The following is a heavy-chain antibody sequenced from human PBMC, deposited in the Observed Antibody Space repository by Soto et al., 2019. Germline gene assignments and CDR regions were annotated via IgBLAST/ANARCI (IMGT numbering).Heavy chain of an antibody. J-gene: IGHJ2*01. CDR2: IYYSGST. CDR3: ARAYCSSTSCYTPRYFDL. V-gene: IGHV4-59*01. Sequence: SETLSLTCTVSGGSISSYYWSWIRQPPGKGLEWIGYIYYSGSTNYNPSLKSRVTISVDTSKNQFSLKLSSVTAADTAVYYCARAYCSSTSCYTPRYFDLWGRGTLVTVSS. CDR1: GGSISSYY. D-gene: IGHD2-2*02.